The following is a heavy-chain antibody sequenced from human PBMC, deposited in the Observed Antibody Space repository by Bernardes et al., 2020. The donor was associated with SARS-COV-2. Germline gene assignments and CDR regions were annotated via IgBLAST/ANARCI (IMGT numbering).Heavy chain of an antibody. CDR2: ISGSGDRT. D-gene: IGHD3-22*01. Sequence: GSLRLSCAASGFTFSSYAMSWVRQAPGKGLEWVSGISGSGDRTNYAGSVKGRFTISRDTSKSTLYLQMNSLRAEDTAVYYCAKGRDSGYLVPFDYWGQGTLVTGSS. V-gene: IGHV3-23*01. J-gene: IGHJ4*02. CDR1: GFTFSSYA. CDR3: AKGRDSGYLVPFDY.